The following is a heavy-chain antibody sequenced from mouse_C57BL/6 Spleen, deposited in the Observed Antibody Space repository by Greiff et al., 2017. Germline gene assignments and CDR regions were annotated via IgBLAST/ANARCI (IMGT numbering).Heavy chain of an antibody. Sequence: QVTLKESGPGILQPSQTLSLTCSFSGFSLSTFGMGVGRIRQPSGKGLEWLVHIWWDDDKYYNPALKSRLTISKNTSKDQVFLKIANVDTADTATYCCARDYSKKAWFAYWGQGTLVTVSA. CDR2: IWWDDDK. D-gene: IGHD2-5*01. V-gene: IGHV8-8*01. J-gene: IGHJ3*01. CDR1: GFSLSTFGMG. CDR3: ARDYSKKAWFAY.